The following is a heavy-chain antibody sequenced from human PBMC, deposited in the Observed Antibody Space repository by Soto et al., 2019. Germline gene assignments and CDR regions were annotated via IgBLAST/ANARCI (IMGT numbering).Heavy chain of an antibody. Sequence: GGSLSLSCAASGFTFSSYCMHWVRQAPGKGLEWVAVIWYDESNKYYADSVKGRFTISRDNSKNTLYLQMTSVRVEDTVGYYCESDPQVINCWIDYWGQGTLVTVSS. CDR2: IWYDESNK. V-gene: IGHV3-33*01. CDR3: ESDPQVINCWIDY. J-gene: IGHJ4*02. CDR1: GFTFSSYC. D-gene: IGHD3-22*01.